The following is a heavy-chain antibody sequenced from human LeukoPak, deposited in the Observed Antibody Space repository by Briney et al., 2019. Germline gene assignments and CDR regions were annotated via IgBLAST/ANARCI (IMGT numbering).Heavy chain of an antibody. D-gene: IGHD6-13*01. CDR1: GFTFSSYW. CDR3: AKRDSGTSARVLSTNWYLGY. J-gene: IGHJ4*02. Sequence: GGSLRLSCAASGFTFSSYWMNWARQAPGKGLEWVASINHNGNVNYYVDSVKGRFTISRDNAKNSLYLQMSNLRAEDTAVYYCAKRDSGTSARVLSTNWYLGYWGQGTLVTVSS. V-gene: IGHV3-7*03. CDR2: INHNGNVN.